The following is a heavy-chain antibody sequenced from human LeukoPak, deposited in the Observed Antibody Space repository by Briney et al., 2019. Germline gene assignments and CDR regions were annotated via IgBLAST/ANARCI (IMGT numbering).Heavy chain of an antibody. CDR1: GGSISSSSYY. J-gene: IGHJ6*03. CDR2: IYYSGST. D-gene: IGHD3-22*01. CDR3: ARGRHDITMIVVVMTSVSYYLDV. V-gene: IGHV4-39*07. Sequence: SETLSLTCTVSGGSISSSSYYWGWIRQPPGKGLEWIRSIYYSGSTYYNPSLKSRVTISVDTSKNQFSLKLSSVTAADTAVYYCARGRHDITMIVVVMTSVSYYLDVWGKGTTVTVS.